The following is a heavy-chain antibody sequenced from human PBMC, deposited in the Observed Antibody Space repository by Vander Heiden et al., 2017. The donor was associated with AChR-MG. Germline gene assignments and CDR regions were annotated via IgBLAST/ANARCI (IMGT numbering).Heavy chain of an antibody. J-gene: IGHJ3*02. Sequence: EVQLVESGGGLVQPGGSLRLSCAASGFPFSSSWMSWVRQAPGKGLEWVANIKQDGSEKYYVDSVKGRFTISRDNAKNSLYLQMNSLRAEDTAVYYCARDHDYGDYGAGDAFDIWGQGTMVTVSS. CDR1: GFPFSSSW. CDR2: IKQDGSEK. CDR3: ARDHDYGDYGAGDAFDI. V-gene: IGHV3-7*01. D-gene: IGHD4-17*01.